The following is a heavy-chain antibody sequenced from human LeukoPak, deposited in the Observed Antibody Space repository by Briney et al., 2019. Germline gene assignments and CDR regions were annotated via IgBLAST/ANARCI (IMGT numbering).Heavy chain of an antibody. Sequence: SETLSLTCTVSGGSISSYYWSWIRQPPGKGLEWIGYIYYSGSTNYNPSLKSRVTISVDTSKNQFSLKLSSVTAADTAVYYCASRSSGWPYYFDYWGQGTLVTVSS. CDR2: IYYSGST. CDR1: GGSISSYY. J-gene: IGHJ4*02. CDR3: ASRSSGWPYYFDY. V-gene: IGHV4-59*12. D-gene: IGHD6-19*01.